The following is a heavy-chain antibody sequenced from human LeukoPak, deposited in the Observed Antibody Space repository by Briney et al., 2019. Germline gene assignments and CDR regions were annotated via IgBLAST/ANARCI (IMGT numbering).Heavy chain of an antibody. J-gene: IGHJ4*02. Sequence: GGSLRLSCAASGFTFDDYAMHWVRQAPGKGLEWVSGISWNSGSIGYADSVKGRFTISRDNAKNSLYLQMNSLRAEDTALYYCAKGWYYYDSSGYLGDYWGQGTLVTVSS. CDR1: GFTFDDYA. D-gene: IGHD3-22*01. V-gene: IGHV3-9*01. CDR2: ISWNSGSI. CDR3: AKGWYYYDSSGYLGDY.